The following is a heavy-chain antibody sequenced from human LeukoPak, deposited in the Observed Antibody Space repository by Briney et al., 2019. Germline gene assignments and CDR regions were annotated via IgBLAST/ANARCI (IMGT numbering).Heavy chain of an antibody. CDR1: GGSISSYY. Sequence: SETLSLTCTVSGGSISSYYWSWIRQPPGKGLEWIGYIYYSGSTNYNPSLKSRVTISVDTSKNQFSLKLSSVTAADTAVYYCARLVDYSFDYWGQGTLVTVSS. CDR2: IYYSGST. J-gene: IGHJ4*02. D-gene: IGHD4-11*01. V-gene: IGHV4-59*01. CDR3: ARLVDYSFDY.